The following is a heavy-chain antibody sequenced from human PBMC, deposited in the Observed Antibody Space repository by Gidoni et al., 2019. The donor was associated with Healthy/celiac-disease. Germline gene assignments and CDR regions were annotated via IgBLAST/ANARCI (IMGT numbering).Heavy chain of an antibody. D-gene: IGHD6-19*01. Sequence: EVQLVESGGGLVKPGGSLRLSCAASGFTFSSYSMNWVRQAPGKGLEWVSSISSSSSYIYYADSVKGRFTISRDNAKNSLYLQMNSLRAEDTAVYYCARLSSGFAGYYYYGMDVWGQGTTVTVSS. V-gene: IGHV3-21*01. CDR1: GFTFSSYS. CDR3: ARLSSGFAGYYYYGMDV. J-gene: IGHJ6*02. CDR2: ISSSSSYI.